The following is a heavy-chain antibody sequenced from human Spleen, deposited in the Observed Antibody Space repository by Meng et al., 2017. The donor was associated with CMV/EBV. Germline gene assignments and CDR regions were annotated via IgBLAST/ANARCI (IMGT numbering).Heavy chain of an antibody. CDR1: GGSFSGYY. CDR2: INHSGST. D-gene: IGHD6-13*01. CDR3: ARRQQLEENYYYYGMDV. V-gene: IGHV4-34*01. J-gene: IGHJ6*02. Sequence: GSLRLSCAVYGGSFSGYYWSWIRQPPGKGLEWIGEINHSGSTNYNPSLKSRVTISVDTSKNQFSLKLSSVTAADTAVYYCARRQQLEENYYYYGMDVWGQGTTVTVSS.